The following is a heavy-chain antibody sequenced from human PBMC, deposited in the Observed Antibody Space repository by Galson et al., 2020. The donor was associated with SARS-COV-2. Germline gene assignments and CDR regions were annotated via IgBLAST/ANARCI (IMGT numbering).Heavy chain of an antibody. CDR3: TRDPGGVVLHHHAF. CDR1: GFPFSSYA. V-gene: IGHV3-21*01. CDR2: ISSSSSYL. Sequence: GESLKISCAASGFPFSSYAMNWVRQAPGKGLEWVSSISSSSSYLYYAASVKGRFTISRDNAKNSLYLQMNSLTAEDTAMYYCTRDPGGVVLHHHAF. J-gene: IGHJ3*01. D-gene: IGHD3-3*01.